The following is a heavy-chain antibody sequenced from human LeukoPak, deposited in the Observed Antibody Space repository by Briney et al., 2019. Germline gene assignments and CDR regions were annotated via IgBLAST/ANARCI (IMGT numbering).Heavy chain of an antibody. J-gene: IGHJ5*02. D-gene: IGHD3-3*01. CDR1: GGSISSDSYY. Sequence: SETLSLTCTVSGGSISSDSYYWSWIRQPPGKGLEWIGYIYYSGSTNYNPSLKSRVTISVDTSKNQFSLKLSSVTAADTAVYYCARDSLFWSGYAEGLDPWGQGTLVTVSS. CDR3: ARDSLFWSGYAEGLDP. V-gene: IGHV4-61*01. CDR2: IYYSGST.